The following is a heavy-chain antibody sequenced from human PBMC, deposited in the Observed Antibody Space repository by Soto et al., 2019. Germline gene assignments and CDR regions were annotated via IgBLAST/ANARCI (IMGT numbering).Heavy chain of an antibody. CDR1: GFTFSGYW. CDR3: AKDLRTTISDYGMDV. V-gene: IGHV3-7*04. Sequence: GWSLRLSCEASGFTFSGYWMSWVRQAPGKGLGWVADIKHDGSVQYYVDSVKGRFTISRDNSKSILYLQMNRLRPEDTAVYKCAKDLRTTISDYGMDVWGQGTTVTVSS. CDR2: IKHDGSVQ. J-gene: IGHJ6*02.